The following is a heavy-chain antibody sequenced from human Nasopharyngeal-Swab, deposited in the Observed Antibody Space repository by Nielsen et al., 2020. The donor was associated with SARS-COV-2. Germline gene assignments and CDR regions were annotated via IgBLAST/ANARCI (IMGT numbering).Heavy chain of an antibody. D-gene: IGHD4-17*01. V-gene: IGHV1-2*02. Sequence: WVRQAPGQGLEWMGWINPHSRGTKYAQKFQGRVTMTSDTSINTAYMELRRLRSDDTVVYYCARDDYGDYGYFGHWGQGTLVTVS. J-gene: IGHJ4*02. CDR2: INPHSRGT. CDR3: ARDDYGDYGYFGH.